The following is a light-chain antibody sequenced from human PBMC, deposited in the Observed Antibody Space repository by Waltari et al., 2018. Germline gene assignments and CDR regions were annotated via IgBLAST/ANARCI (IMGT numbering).Light chain of an antibody. CDR1: QSLTKRS. Sequence: IVLTQSPGTLSLSPGESATLSCSSSQSLTKRSLAWYQQQPGQAPLLLIYGGSSRAAGIPDRFSGSGSGTDFTLTISILEPEDSAVYYCQQYGSSVMYTFGQGTKLEIK. CDR2: GGS. CDR3: QQYGSSVMYT. V-gene: IGKV3-20*01. J-gene: IGKJ2*01.